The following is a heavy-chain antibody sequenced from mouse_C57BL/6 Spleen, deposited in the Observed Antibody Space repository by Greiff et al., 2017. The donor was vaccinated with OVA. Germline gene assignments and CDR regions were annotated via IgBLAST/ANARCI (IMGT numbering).Heavy chain of an antibody. Sequence: VQLQQPGAELVKPGASVKLSCKASGYTFTSYWMHWVKQRPGQGLEWIGMIHPNSGSTNYNEKFKSKATLTVDKSSSTAYMQLSSLTSEDSAVYYCARYDYSNYVGLLAYWGQGTLVTVSA. CDR2: IHPNSGST. J-gene: IGHJ3*01. CDR3: ARYDYSNYVGLLAY. CDR1: GYTFTSYW. D-gene: IGHD2-5*01. V-gene: IGHV1-64*01.